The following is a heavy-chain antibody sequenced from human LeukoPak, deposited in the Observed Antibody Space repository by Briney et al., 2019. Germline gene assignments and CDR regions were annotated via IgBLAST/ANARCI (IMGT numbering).Heavy chain of an antibody. CDR1: GFTFSSSW. V-gene: IGHV3-7*01. CDR2: IKEDGSEK. D-gene: IGHD3-10*01. Sequence: GGSLRLSCAASGFTFSSSWMSWVRQAPGKGLEWVANIKEDGSEKYYVDSVKGRFTISRDNARNSLYLQMNSLRAEDTAVYYCARDPPGEAFDIWGQGTMVTVS. CDR3: ARDPPGEAFDI. J-gene: IGHJ3*02.